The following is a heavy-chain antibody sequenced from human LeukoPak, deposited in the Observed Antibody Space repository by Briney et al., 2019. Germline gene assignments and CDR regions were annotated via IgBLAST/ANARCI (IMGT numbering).Heavy chain of an antibody. D-gene: IGHD4-11*01. V-gene: IGHV1-69*05. CDR1: GGTFSSYA. CDR3: ARATVTRRYYFDY. Sequence: SVKVSCKASGGTFSSYALSWVRQAAGQGLEWLGGIIPIFGTANYAQKFQGRVTITTDESTSTAYMELSSLRSEDTALYYCARATVTRRYYFDYWGPGTLVTVSS. CDR2: IIPIFGTA. J-gene: IGHJ4*02.